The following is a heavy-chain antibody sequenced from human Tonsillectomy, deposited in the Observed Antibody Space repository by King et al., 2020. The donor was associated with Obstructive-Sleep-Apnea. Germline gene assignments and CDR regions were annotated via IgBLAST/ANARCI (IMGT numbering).Heavy chain of an antibody. CDR1: GYTFTDYA. CDR3: ARDGSGRLYYFDY. V-gene: IGHV7-4-1*02. J-gene: IGHJ4*02. Sequence: VQLVESGSELKKPGASVRVSCKASGYTFTDYAMNWVRQAPGQGLEWMGWINTNTGNPTYAQGFTGRFVFSLDTSVSTAYLQISSLKAEDTAVYFCARDGSGRLYYFDYWGQGTPVTVSS. CDR2: INTNTGNP. D-gene: IGHD3-10*01.